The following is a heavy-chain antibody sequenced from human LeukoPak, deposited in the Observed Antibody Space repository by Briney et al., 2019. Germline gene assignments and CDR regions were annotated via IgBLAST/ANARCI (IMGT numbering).Heavy chain of an antibody. D-gene: IGHD2-8*01. V-gene: IGHV3-73*01. CDR3: TSLLGYCTNDVCYNY. CDR1: GFTFSGSA. Sequence: GGSLRLSCAASGFTFSGSAMHWVRQASGKGLEWVGRIRSEPNSYATAYAASVKGRFTISRDDSKNTAYLQMNSLKTEDTAVYYCTSLLGYCTNDVCYNYWGQGTLVTVSS. J-gene: IGHJ4*02. CDR2: IRSEPNSYAT.